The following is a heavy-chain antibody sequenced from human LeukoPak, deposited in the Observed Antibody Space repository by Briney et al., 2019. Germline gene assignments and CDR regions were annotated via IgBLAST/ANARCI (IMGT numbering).Heavy chain of an antibody. CDR1: GGSFSGYY. CDR3: AREKRIGGYSYGWVYYFDY. J-gene: IGHJ4*02. Sequence: SETLSLTCAVYGGSFSGYYWNWIRQPPGKGLEWIGEINHSGSTNYNPSLKSPVTISVDTSKNQFSLKLSSVTAADTAVYYCAREKRIGGYSYGWVYYFDYWGQGTLVTVSS. CDR2: INHSGST. V-gene: IGHV4-34*01. D-gene: IGHD5-18*01.